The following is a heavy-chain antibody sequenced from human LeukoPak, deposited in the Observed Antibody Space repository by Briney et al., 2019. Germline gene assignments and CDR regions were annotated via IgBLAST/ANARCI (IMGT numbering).Heavy chain of an antibody. D-gene: IGHD2-21*02. J-gene: IGHJ3*02. CDR1: GYTFTGYY. V-gene: IGHV1-2*02. Sequence: ASVKVSCKASGYTFTGYYMHWVRQAPGQGLEWMGWINPNSGGTNYAQKFQGRVTMTRNTSISTAYMELSSLRSEDTAVYYCASEVTTPFAFDIWGQGTMVTVSS. CDR3: ASEVTTPFAFDI. CDR2: INPNSGGT.